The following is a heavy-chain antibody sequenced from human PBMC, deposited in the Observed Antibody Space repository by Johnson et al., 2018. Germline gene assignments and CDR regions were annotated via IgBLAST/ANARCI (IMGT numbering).Heavy chain of an antibody. CDR2: ISGSGGST. CDR1: GFTFSSYA. CDR3: ARDQGYSFAFDI. Sequence: VQLVESGGGLVQPGGSLRLSCAASGFTFSSYAMSWVRQAPGKGLEWVSAISGSGGSTYYADSVQGRFTISRDNSKNTLSLQMNSLRAEDTAVYYCARDQGYSFAFDIWGPRDNGHRLF. V-gene: IGHV3-23*04. J-gene: IGHJ3*02. D-gene: IGHD6-13*01.